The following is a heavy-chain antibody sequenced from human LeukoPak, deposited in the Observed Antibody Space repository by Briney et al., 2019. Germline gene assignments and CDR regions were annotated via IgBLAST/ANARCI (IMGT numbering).Heavy chain of an antibody. V-gene: IGHV4-34*01. CDR2: IYYSGST. Sequence: SETLSLTCAVYGGSFSGYYWSWIRQPPGKGLEWIGSIYYSGSTYYNPSLKSRVTISVDTSKNQFSLKLSSVTAADTAVYYCARLEMAAAGTDYFDYWGQGTLVTVSS. J-gene: IGHJ4*02. D-gene: IGHD6-13*01. CDR1: GGSFSGYY. CDR3: ARLEMAAAGTDYFDY.